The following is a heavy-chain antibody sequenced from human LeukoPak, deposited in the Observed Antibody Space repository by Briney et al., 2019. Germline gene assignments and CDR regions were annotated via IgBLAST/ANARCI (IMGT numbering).Heavy chain of an antibody. J-gene: IGHJ4*02. V-gene: IGHV1-2*02. D-gene: IGHD3-22*01. CDR2: INPNSGGT. CDR1: GYTFTDYY. CDR3: ARGYFDSRGYYPTYYFDY. Sequence: GASVKVSCKASGYTFTDYYFHWVRQAPGQGLEWMGWINPNSGGTNYAQKFQGRVTMTRDTSISTAHMELNNLRSDDSAIYFCARGYFDSRGYYPTYYFDYWGQGTLLIVSS.